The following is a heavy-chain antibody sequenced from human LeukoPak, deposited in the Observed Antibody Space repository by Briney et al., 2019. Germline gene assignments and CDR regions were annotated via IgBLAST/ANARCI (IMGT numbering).Heavy chain of an antibody. Sequence: GASVKVSCKASGGTFSSYAISWVRQAPGQGLEWMGRIIPILGIANYAQKFQGRVTITADKSTSTAYMELSSLRSEDTAVYYCARVRREVGGVMATIMTDAFDIWGQGTMVTVSS. V-gene: IGHV1-69*04. CDR3: ARVRREVGGVMATIMTDAFDI. CDR1: GGTFSSYA. D-gene: IGHD5-24*01. CDR2: IIPILGIA. J-gene: IGHJ3*02.